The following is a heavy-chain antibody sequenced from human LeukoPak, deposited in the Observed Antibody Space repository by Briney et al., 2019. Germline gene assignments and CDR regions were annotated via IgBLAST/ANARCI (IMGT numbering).Heavy chain of an antibody. D-gene: IGHD3-10*01. J-gene: IGHJ6*03. Sequence: GTSLRLSCAASGFTFISYAIHWVRQAPGKGLEWVAVISFHGTDTFYADSVKGRFTISRDNSKNTLYLQMNSLRAEDTAVYYCARVIAARERAWFGELRLYYYYYMDVWGKGTTVTISS. CDR2: ISFHGTDT. CDR3: ARVIAARERAWFGELRLYYYYYMDV. CDR1: GFTFISYA. V-gene: IGHV3-30*14.